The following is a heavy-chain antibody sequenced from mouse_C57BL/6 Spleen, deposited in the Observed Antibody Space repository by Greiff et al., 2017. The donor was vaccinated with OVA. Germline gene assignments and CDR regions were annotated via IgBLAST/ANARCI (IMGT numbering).Heavy chain of an antibody. CDR3: ARDENWDDWYFDV. CDR1: GYSITSGYY. V-gene: IGHV3-6*01. CDR2: ISYDGSN. Sequence: EVKLVESGPGLVKPSQSLSLTCSVTGYSITSGYYWNWIRQFPGNKLEWMGYISYDGSNNYNPSLKNRISITRDTSKNQFFLKLNSVTTEDTATYYCARDENWDDWYFDVWGTGTTVTVSS. J-gene: IGHJ1*03. D-gene: IGHD4-1*01.